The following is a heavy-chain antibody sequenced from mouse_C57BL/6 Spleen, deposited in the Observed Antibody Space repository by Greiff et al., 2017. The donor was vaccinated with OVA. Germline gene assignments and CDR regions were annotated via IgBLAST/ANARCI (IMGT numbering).Heavy chain of an antibody. V-gene: IGHV1-52*01. D-gene: IGHD1-1*01. CDR3: ARMGDYYGSSYHYYAMDY. CDR1: GYTFTSYW. J-gene: IGHJ4*01. Sequence: QVQLQQPGAELVRPGSSVKLSCKASGYTFTSYWMHWVKQRPIQGLEWIGNIDPSDSETHYNQKFKDKATLTVDKSSSTAYMQLSSLTSEDSAVYYCARMGDYYGSSYHYYAMDYWGQGTSVTVSS. CDR2: IDPSDSET.